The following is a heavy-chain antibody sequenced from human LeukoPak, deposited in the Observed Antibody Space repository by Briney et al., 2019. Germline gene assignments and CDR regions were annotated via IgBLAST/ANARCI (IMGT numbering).Heavy chain of an antibody. D-gene: IGHD2-2*01. CDR3: ATRYCRSASCYEDWDYYYYYMDV. CDR1: AGTFSRYA. Sequence: SVKVCCNSSAGTFSRYANTRVRQAPGQGNEWKGGIIPIYGTANYALKFQGRVTITADESTSTVYMELRSLRSEDTAVYYCATRYCRSASCYEDWDYYYYYMDVWGKGSTVIVS. CDR2: IIPIYGTA. V-gene: IGHV1-69*13. J-gene: IGHJ6*03.